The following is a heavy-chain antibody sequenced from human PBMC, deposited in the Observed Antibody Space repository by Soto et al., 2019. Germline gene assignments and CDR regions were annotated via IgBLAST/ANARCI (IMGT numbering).Heavy chain of an antibody. CDR1: GGSINNYY. Sequence: SETLSLTCTVSGGSINNYYCSWIRQSPGKGLEWIGYIYHDGYTSYNPSLKSRVTMSVDTSKTQISLRLTSVTAADTAVYYCTRDRGRDALDYWGQGAL. V-gene: IGHV4-59*01. J-gene: IGHJ4*02. CDR3: TRDRGRDALDY. D-gene: IGHD2-2*01. CDR2: IYHDGYT.